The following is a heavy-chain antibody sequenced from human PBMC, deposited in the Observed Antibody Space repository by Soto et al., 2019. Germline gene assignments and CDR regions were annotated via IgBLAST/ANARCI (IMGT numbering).Heavy chain of an antibody. CDR1: GGTFSSYT. V-gene: IGHV1-69*02. D-gene: IGHD2-15*01. CDR3: AIGGYCSGGSCVHYMDV. CDR2: IIPILGIA. Sequence: SVKVSCKASGGTFSSYTISWVRQAPGQGLEWMGRIIPILGIANYAQKFQGRVTITADKSTSAAYMELSSLRSEDTAVYYCAIGGYCSGGSCVHYMDVWGKGTTVTVSS. J-gene: IGHJ6*03.